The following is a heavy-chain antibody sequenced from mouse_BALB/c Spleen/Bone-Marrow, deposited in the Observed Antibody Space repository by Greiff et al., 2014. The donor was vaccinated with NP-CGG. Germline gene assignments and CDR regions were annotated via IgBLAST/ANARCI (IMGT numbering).Heavy chain of an antibody. J-gene: IGHJ4*01. D-gene: IGHD1-3*01. CDR1: GFTFSNYG. CDR2: ISSGGSYT. V-gene: IGHV5-6*01. CDR3: ARLTPDYAMDY. Sequence: EVQVVESGGDLVKPGGSPKLSCAASGFTFSNYGTSWVRQTPDKRLEWVATISSGGSYTYFPDSVEGRFTISRDNAKNTLYLQMNSLKSEDAAMYYCARLTPDYAMDYWGQGTSVTVSS.